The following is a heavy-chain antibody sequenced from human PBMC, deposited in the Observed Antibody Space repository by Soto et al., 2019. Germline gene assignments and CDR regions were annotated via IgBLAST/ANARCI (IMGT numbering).Heavy chain of an antibody. D-gene: IGHD2-21*02. Sequence: GGSLRLSCAASGFTFSSYAMHWVRQAPGKGLEWVAVISYDGSNKYYADSVKGRFTISRDNSKNTLYLQMNSLRAEDTAVYYCARDVAYCGGDCYSPSDYYYYYGMDVWGQGTTVPVSS. CDR1: GFTFSSYA. CDR2: ISYDGSNK. V-gene: IGHV3-30-3*01. J-gene: IGHJ6*02. CDR3: ARDVAYCGGDCYSPSDYYYYYGMDV.